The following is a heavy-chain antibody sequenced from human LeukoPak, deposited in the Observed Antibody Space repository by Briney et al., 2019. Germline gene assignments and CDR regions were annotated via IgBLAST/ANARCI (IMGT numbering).Heavy chain of an antibody. CDR2: INTDGSNT. CDR3: ARWESILTGFDY. V-gene: IGHV3-74*01. Sequence: GGSLRLSCAASDWMHWVRQAPGKGLVWVSRINTDGSNTNYADSVKGRFTISRDNAKNTLYLQMSSLRAEDTAVYYCARWESILTGFDYWGQGTLVTVSS. CDR1: DW. J-gene: IGHJ4*02. D-gene: IGHD3-9*01.